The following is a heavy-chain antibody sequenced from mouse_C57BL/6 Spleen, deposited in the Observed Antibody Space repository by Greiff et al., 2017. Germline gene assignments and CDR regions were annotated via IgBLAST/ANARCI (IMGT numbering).Heavy chain of an antibody. V-gene: IGHV1-53*01. CDR3: ANGSDEGYYAMDY. J-gene: IGHJ4*01. Sequence: QVQLQQPGTELVKPGASVKLSCKASGYTFTSYWMHWVKQRPGQGLEWIGYINPSNGGTNYNEKFKGKATLTVDKSSSTADMQLSSLTTEDAAVYYWANGSDEGYYAMDYWGQGTSVTVSS. D-gene: IGHD1-1*02. CDR1: GYTFTSYW. CDR2: INPSNGGT.